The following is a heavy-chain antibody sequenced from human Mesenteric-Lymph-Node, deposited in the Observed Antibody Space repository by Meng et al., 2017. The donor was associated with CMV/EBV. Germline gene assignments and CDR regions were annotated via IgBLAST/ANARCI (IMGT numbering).Heavy chain of an antibody. CDR2: ISGSGATT. CDR1: GFSFSNYA. Sequence: GESLKISCAASGFSFSNYAMSWVRQAPGKGLEWVSGISGSGATTYNADSVKGRFTISSDNSKNTLYLQMNSLRAEDTAVYYCAINYSFDYWGQGTLVTVSS. V-gene: IGHV3-23*01. CDR3: AINYSFDY. D-gene: IGHD1-20*01. J-gene: IGHJ4*02.